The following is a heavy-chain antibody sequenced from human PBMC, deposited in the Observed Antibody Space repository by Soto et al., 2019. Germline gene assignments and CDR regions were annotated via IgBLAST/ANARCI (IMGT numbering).Heavy chain of an antibody. CDR3: AGRLTTAASLDY. CDR2: VHGGGST. CDR1: GFTVSNNH. V-gene: IGHV3-53*01. D-gene: IGHD3-16*01. Sequence: VQLVESGGGLIQPGGSLRLSCAASGFTVSNNHMTWVRQAAGKGLELVSFVHGGGSTSYADSVKGRFTISRDNSNTTLSLQMDSLRAEDTAIYYCAGRLTTAASLDYWGRGTLVTVSS. J-gene: IGHJ4*02.